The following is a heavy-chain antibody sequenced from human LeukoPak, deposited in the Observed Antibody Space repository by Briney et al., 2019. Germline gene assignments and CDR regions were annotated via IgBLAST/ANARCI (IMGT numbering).Heavy chain of an antibody. CDR1: RSTLRNNW. CDR3: ARETPDSSGWD. CDR2: IKQDGSEK. D-gene: IGHD6-19*01. Sequence: GGSLRLSCAASRSTLRNNWMSWVRQAPGKGLEWVANIKQDGSEKNYVDSVKGRFIISRDNAKNSLYLQMNSLRAEDTAVYYCARETPDSSGWDWGQGTLVTVSS. J-gene: IGHJ4*02. V-gene: IGHV3-7*01.